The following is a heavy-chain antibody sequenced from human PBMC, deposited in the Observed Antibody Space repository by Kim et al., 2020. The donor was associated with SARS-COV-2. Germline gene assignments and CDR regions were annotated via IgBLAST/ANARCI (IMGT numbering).Heavy chain of an antibody. Sequence: SETLSLTCTVSGGSISSGGYYWSWIRQHPGKGLEWIGYIYYSGSTYYNPSLKSRVTISVDTSKNQFSLKLSSVTAADTAGYYCARVGGYGMDVWGQGTTVTVSS. D-gene: IGHD3-16*01. CDR2: IYYSGST. CDR1: GGSISSGGYY. V-gene: IGHV4-31*03. CDR3: ARVGGYGMDV. J-gene: IGHJ6*02.